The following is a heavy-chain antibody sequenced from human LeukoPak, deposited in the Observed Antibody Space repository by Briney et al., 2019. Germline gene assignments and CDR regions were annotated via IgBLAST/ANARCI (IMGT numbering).Heavy chain of an antibody. V-gene: IGHV4-38-2*02. Sequence: SETLSLTCTVSGYSISSGYYWGWIRQPPGKGLEWIGRIYHSGSTYYNPSPKSRVTISVDTSKNQFSLKLSSVTAADTAVYYCARDRTVVTPQVYYYYYMDVWGKGTTVTVS. D-gene: IGHD4-23*01. J-gene: IGHJ6*03. CDR1: GYSISSGYY. CDR3: ARDRTVVTPQVYYYYYMDV. CDR2: IYHSGST.